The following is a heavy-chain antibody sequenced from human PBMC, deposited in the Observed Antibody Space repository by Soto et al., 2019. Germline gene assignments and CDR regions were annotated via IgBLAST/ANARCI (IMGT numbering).Heavy chain of an antibody. CDR3: ARDAPRRYFDWLPPNYYYGMDV. J-gene: IGHJ6*02. D-gene: IGHD3-9*01. Sequence: GASVKVSCKASGGTFSSYAISWVRQAPGQGLEWMGGIIPIFGTANYAQKFQGRVTITADESTSTAYMELSSLRSEDTAVYYCARDAPRRYFDWLPPNYYYGMDVWGQGTTVTVSS. V-gene: IGHV1-69*13. CDR1: GGTFSSYA. CDR2: IIPIFGTA.